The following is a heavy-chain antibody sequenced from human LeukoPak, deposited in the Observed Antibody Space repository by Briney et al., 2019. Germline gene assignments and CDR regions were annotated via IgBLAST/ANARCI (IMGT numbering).Heavy chain of an antibody. CDR1: GFTFSSYA. V-gene: IGHV3-23*01. J-gene: IGHJ4*02. Sequence: GGSLRLSCAASGFTFSSYAMSWVRQAPGKGLEWVSAISGSGGSTYYADSVKGRFTISRDNSKNTLYLQMNSLRAEDTAVYYCAKARHEYDFWWGLFDYWGQGTLVTVSS. D-gene: IGHD3-3*01. CDR3: AKARHEYDFWWGLFDY. CDR2: ISGSGGST.